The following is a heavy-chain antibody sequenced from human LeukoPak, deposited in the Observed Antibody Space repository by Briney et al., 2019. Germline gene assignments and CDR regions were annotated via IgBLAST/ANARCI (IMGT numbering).Heavy chain of an antibody. D-gene: IGHD6-13*01. J-gene: IGHJ1*01. CDR1: GFTFSNYA. Sequence: PGGSLRLSCAASGFTFSNYAMHWVRQAPGKGLEWVALISHDGSSEYYGDSMKGRFTISRDNSRNTFYLQMNSLRAEDTAVYYCAKDMTIYSTSWYEYFQHWGQGTLVTAFS. CDR2: ISHDGSSE. CDR3: AKDMTIYSTSWYEYFQH. V-gene: IGHV3-30*18.